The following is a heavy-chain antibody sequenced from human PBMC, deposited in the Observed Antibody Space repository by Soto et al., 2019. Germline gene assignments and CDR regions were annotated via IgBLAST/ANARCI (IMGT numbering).Heavy chain of an antibody. D-gene: IGHD3-3*01. J-gene: IGHJ6*02. CDR3: ARTATTGVFGVARPYYYYYYGMDV. Sequence: QVQLVQSGAEVKKPGSSVKVSCKASGGTFSSYAISWVRQAPGQGLEWMGGIIPIFGTANYAQKFQGRVTITADESTSTAYMELSSLRSEDTAVYYCARTATTGVFGVARPYYYYYYGMDVWGQGTTVTVS. CDR2: IIPIFGTA. V-gene: IGHV1-69*01. CDR1: GGTFSSYA.